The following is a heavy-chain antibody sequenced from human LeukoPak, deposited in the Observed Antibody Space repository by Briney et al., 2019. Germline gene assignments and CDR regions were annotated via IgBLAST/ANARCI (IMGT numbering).Heavy chain of an antibody. CDR3: ARDRNVIGADFDS. J-gene: IGHJ5*01. V-gene: IGHV3-30*04. D-gene: IGHD4/OR15-4a*01. Sequence: GGSLRLSCAASGFIFENFAIHWVPQAPGRGLEWVSVVSFDGTNNFYGDSVKGRFTVSRDNSNNTVFLHMNSLRPDDTAVYFCARDRNVIGADFDSWGQGTLVTVSS. CDR2: VSFDGTNN. CDR1: GFIFENFA.